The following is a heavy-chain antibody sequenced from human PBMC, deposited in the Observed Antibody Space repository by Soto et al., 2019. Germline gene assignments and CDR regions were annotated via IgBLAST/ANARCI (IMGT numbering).Heavy chain of an antibody. CDR3: ARDTSFLASGRGSRDFTIFGVDSHHPPFDY. D-gene: IGHD3-3*01. V-gene: IGHV1-3*01. Sequence: ASVKVSCKASGYTFTSYAMHWVRQAPGQRLEWMGWINAGNGNTKYSQKFQGRVTITRDTSASTAYMELSSLRSEDTAVYYCARDTSFLASGRGSRDFTIFGVDSHHPPFDYWGQGTLVTVSS. CDR2: INAGNGNT. J-gene: IGHJ4*02. CDR1: GYTFTSYA.